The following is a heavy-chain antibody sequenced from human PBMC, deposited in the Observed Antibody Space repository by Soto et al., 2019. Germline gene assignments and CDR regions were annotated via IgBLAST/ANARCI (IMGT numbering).Heavy chain of an antibody. CDR3: AKTKVRTPHFDY. J-gene: IGHJ4*02. V-gene: IGHV3-23*01. CDR2: IGGDGGSP. CDR1: GFTFSEYA. D-gene: IGHD3-22*01. Sequence: GGSLRLSCAASGFTFSEYAMSWVRQAPGKGLEWVSVIGGDGGSPNYADSVKGRLTISRDNSKNTLYLQMNSLRAEDTAVYYCAKTKVRTPHFDYWGQGTLVTVSS.